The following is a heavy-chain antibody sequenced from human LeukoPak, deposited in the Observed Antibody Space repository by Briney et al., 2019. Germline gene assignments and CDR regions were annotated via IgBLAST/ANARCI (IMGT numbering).Heavy chain of an antibody. V-gene: IGHV3-30*04. Sequence: GGSLRLSCAASGFTFSSYAMHWVREAPGKGLEWVAVISYDGSNKYYADSVKGRFTNSRDNSKNTLYLQMNSLRAEDTAVYYCAREFPAGQGGYYFDYWGQGTLVTVSS. CDR2: ISYDGSNK. D-gene: IGHD6-19*01. CDR3: AREFPAGQGGYYFDY. CDR1: GFTFSSYA. J-gene: IGHJ4*02.